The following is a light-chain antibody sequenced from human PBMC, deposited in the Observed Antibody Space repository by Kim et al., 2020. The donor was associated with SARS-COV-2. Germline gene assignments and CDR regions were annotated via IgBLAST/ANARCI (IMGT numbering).Light chain of an antibody. Sequence: TLSLSQGERATLSCRASQSVTSRYLAWYQQKTGQPPRLLIYGASSRATGIPDRFSGSGSGTEFTLTISRLEPEDFAVYYCQQREAFGQGTKVDIK. CDR3: QQREA. CDR1: QSVTSRY. V-gene: IGKV3-20*01. CDR2: GAS. J-gene: IGKJ1*01.